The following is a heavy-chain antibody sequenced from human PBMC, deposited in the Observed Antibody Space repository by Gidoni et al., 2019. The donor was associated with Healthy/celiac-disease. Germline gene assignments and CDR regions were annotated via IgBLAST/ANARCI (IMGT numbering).Heavy chain of an antibody. V-gene: IGHV3-23*01. CDR1: GFNFSSYA. CDR2: SRGSGGST. D-gene: IGHD6-13*01. Sequence: EVQLLESGGGLVQPGGSLSLNCAASGFNFSSYAMSWVRQAPGKGLEWVSASRGSGGSTYYADAVKGRFNISRDNSKNTLYLQMNSLRAEDTAVYYCAKDPPLSYRAAAEGGFDYWGQGTLVTVSS. CDR3: AKDPPLSYRAAAEGGFDY. J-gene: IGHJ4*02.